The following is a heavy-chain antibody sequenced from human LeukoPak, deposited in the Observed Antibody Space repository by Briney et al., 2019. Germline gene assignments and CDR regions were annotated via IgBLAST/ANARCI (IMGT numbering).Heavy chain of an antibody. CDR3: ASDIVVVPAALTDY. Sequence: GGSLRLSCAASGFTFSSYGMHWVRQAPGKGLEWVAFIRYDGSNKYYADSVKGRFTNSRDNSKNTLYLQMNSLRAEDTAVYYCASDIVVVPAALTDYWGQGTLVTVSS. V-gene: IGHV3-30*02. D-gene: IGHD2-2*01. CDR1: GFTFSSYG. CDR2: IRYDGSNK. J-gene: IGHJ4*02.